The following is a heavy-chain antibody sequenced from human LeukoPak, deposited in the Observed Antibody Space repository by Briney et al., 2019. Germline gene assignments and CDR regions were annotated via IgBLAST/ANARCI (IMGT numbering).Heavy chain of an antibody. J-gene: IGHJ3*02. CDR1: GYTFTSYA. CDR2: INPSSGGT. CDR3: ARDGLYCTNGVCSSDI. Sequence: GASVKVSCKASGYTFTSYAMNWVRQAPGQGLEWMGKINPSSGGTGYAQKFQGRVTMTRDTSTSTVYMELTSLRSEDTAVYYCARDGLYCTNGVCSSDIWGQGTLVTVSS. D-gene: IGHD2-8*01. V-gene: IGHV1-46*01.